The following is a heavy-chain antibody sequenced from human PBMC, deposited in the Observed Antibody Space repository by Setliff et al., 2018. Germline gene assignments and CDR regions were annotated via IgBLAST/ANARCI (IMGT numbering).Heavy chain of an antibody. Sequence: TLSLTCAVYGGSFSTYYWIWIRQPPGKGLEWIGEINHSGSTNYNPSLQSRVTMSVDTSSKQHSLKLTSVTAADTAMYYCSRGQDNSKVGHDWGQGTLVTVSS. J-gene: IGHJ4*02. CDR1: GGSFSTYY. CDR3: SRGQDNSKVGHD. CDR2: INHSGST. D-gene: IGHD1-20*01. V-gene: IGHV4-34*01.